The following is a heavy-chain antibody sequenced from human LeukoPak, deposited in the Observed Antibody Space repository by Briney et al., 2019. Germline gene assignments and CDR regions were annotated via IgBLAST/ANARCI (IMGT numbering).Heavy chain of an antibody. V-gene: IGHV4-30-2*01. CDR1: GVSISGGGYS. J-gene: IGHJ4*02. CDR2: IYNSVGA. Sequence: PSQTLSLTCAVSGVSISGGGYSWSWIRQPPGEGLEWGVCIYNSVGAYYNTPLKRLVTISVDSSKHQFSLKLSSVTAADTAVYYCARGGYYFDYWGQGTLVTVSS. CDR3: ARGGYYFDY.